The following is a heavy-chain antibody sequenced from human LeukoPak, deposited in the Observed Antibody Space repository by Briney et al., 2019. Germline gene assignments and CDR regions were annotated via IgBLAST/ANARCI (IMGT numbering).Heavy chain of an antibody. Sequence: ASETLSRTCTVSGGSISSYYWSWIRHPPGQGLEWIGYIYTSGSTNYNPSLKSRVTISVDTSKNQFSLKLSSVTAADTAVYYCARQLNNWFDPWGQGTLVTVSS. J-gene: IGHJ5*02. D-gene: IGHD2-2*01. V-gene: IGHV4-4*09. CDR2: IYTSGST. CDR1: GGSISSYY. CDR3: ARQLNNWFDP.